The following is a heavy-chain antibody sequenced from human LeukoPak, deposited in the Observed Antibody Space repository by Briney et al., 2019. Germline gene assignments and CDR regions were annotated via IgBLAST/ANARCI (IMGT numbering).Heavy chain of an antibody. V-gene: IGHV1-69*13. D-gene: IGHD3-22*01. CDR3: ARDLRPYYSDSSGYPVYYYGMDV. J-gene: IGHJ6*02. CDR1: GGTFSSYA. CDR2: IIPIFGTA. Sequence: GASVKVSCKASGGTFSSYAISWVRQAPGQGLEWMGGIIPIFGTANYAQKFQGRVTITADESTSTAYVELSSLRSEDTAVYYCARDLRPYYSDSSGYPVYYYGMDVWGQGTTVTVSS.